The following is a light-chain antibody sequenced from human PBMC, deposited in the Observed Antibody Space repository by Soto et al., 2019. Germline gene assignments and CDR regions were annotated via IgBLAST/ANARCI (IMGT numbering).Light chain of an antibody. CDR2: STN. Sequence: QTVVTQEPSLSVSPGGTVTFTCGLSSGSVSTNYYPSWYQQTPGQSPRTLMYSTNTRSSGVPDRFSGSILGNKAALTITGAQADYESDYYCVLYMGSGINVFGGGTQLTVL. CDR3: VLYMGSGINV. CDR1: SGSVSTNYY. J-gene: IGLJ7*01. V-gene: IGLV8-61*01.